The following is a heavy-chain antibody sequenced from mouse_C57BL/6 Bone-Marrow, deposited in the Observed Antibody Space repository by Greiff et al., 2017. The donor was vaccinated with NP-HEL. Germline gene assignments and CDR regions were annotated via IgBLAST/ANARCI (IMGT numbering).Heavy chain of an antibody. J-gene: IGHJ3*01. CDR3: ARHHYDPWFAY. CDR1: GFTFSSYG. CDR2: ISSGGSYT. Sequence: EVHLVESGGDLVKPGGSLKLSCAASGFTFSSYGMSWVRQTPDKRLEWVATISSGGSYTYYPDSVKGRFTISRDNAKNTLYLQMSSLKSEDTAMYYCARHHYDPWFAYWGQGTLVTVSA. D-gene: IGHD2-4*01. V-gene: IGHV5-6*01.